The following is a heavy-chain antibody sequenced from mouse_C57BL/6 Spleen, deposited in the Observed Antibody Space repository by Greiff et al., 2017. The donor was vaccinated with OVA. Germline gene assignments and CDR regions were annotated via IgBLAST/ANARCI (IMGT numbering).Heavy chain of an antibody. D-gene: IGHD1-1*02. Sequence: EVKVEESGPGLVKPSQSLSLTCSVTGYSITSGYYWNWIRQFPGNKLEWMGYISYDGSNNYNPSLKNRISITRDTSKNQFFLKLNSVTTEDTATYYCARVDYGFDYWGQGTTLTVSS. CDR1: GYSITSGYY. V-gene: IGHV3-6*01. J-gene: IGHJ2*01. CDR3: ARVDYGFDY. CDR2: ISYDGSN.